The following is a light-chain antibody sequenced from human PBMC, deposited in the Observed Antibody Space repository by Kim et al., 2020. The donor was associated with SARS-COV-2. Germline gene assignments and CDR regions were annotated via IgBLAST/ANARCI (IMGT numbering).Light chain of an antibody. Sequence: EIVLTQSPGTLSLSPGERATLSCRASQSVSGSALAWYQQKPGQAPRLLIYGASNRATGIPDRFSGSGSGTDFILTISRLEPEDFAVYYCQQYGNSPRTFGPGTKVDIK. CDR2: GAS. CDR3: QQYGNSPRT. J-gene: IGKJ1*01. V-gene: IGKV3-20*01. CDR1: QSVSGSA.